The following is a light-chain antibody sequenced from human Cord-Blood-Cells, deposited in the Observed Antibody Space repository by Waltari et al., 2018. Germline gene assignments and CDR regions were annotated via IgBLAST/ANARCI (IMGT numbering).Light chain of an antibody. CDR1: SSDVGGYNY. CDR2: EVR. Sequence: QSALTQPASVSGSPGQSITISCTGTSSDVGGYNYVSWYQQHPGKAPKLMIYEVRNRPAGVSNRFSGSKSGKTASLTISGLQAEDEADYYCSSYTSSSPYVFGTGTKVTVL. V-gene: IGLV2-14*01. J-gene: IGLJ1*01. CDR3: SSYTSSSPYV.